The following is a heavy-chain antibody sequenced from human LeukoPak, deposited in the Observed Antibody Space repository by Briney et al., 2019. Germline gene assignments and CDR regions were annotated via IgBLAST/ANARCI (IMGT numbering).Heavy chain of an antibody. J-gene: IGHJ6*02. CDR2: ISGSGGST. CDR1: GFTFSSYA. D-gene: IGHD6-13*01. Sequence: PGGSLRLSCAASGFTFSSYAMSWVRQAPGKGLEWVSAISGSGGSTYYADSVKGRFTISRDNSKNTLYLQMNSLRAEDTAVYYCAKGRIAAARTDYYGMDVWGQGTTVTVSS. V-gene: IGHV3-23*01. CDR3: AKGRIAAARTDYYGMDV.